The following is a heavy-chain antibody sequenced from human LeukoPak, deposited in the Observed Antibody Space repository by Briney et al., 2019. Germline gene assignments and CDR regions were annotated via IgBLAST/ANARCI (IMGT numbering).Heavy chain of an antibody. V-gene: IGHV3-21*04. CDR3: ARDQRVFGESTEHDY. CDR1: GFTFSSYS. D-gene: IGHD3-10*02. Sequence: GGSLRLSCAASGFTFSSYSMNWVRQAPGKGLEWVSSISSSSSYIYYADSVKGRFTISRDNAKNSLYLQMNSLRAEDTALYYCARDQRVFGESTEHDYWGQGTLVTVSS. J-gene: IGHJ4*02. CDR2: ISSSSSYI.